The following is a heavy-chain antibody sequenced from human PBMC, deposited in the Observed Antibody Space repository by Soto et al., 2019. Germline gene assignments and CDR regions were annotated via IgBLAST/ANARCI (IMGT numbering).Heavy chain of an antibody. CDR2: ISPNGQGI. Sequence: EVQLLESGGGLVQPGGSLRLSCAAYGFTLNNYGMSWVRQAPGKGLEWVSAISPNGQGIYYADSVKGRFIISKDNSKNTVFLHMDSLTADDTAVYYCAKDRGYPRDYFHYWGQGTLVTVSS. J-gene: IGHJ4*02. V-gene: IGHV3-23*01. CDR3: AKDRGYPRDYFHY. CDR1: GFTLNNYG. D-gene: IGHD6-13*01.